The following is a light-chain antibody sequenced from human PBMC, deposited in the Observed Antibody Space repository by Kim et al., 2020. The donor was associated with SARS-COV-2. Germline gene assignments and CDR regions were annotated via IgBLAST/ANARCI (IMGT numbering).Light chain of an antibody. Sequence: DIQMTQSPSSLSASLGDRVTITCRASQFISNYLYWYQQRPGKAPKLLIHSVSELLNGVPSRFSDSGSGTDFTLTISGLQGEDFATYFCQQGYGTPRTFGQGTKVDIK. CDR3: QQGYGTPRT. J-gene: IGKJ1*01. CDR1: QFISNY. V-gene: IGKV1-39*01. CDR2: SVS.